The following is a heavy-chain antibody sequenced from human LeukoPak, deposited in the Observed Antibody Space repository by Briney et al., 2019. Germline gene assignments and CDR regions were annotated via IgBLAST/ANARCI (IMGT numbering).Heavy chain of an antibody. CDR3: AKDTPLFYHYYGIDV. V-gene: IGHV3-43*02. CDR1: GLNLDAYA. J-gene: IGHJ6*02. CDR2: ISGDGTIT. Sequence: GGSLRLSCAASGLNLDAYAMHWVRQAPGKGLEWVSLISGDGTITYYADSVEGRFTISRDNSINYLFLEMNSLRSEDTALYYCAKDTPLFYHYYGIDVWGQGTTVTVPS.